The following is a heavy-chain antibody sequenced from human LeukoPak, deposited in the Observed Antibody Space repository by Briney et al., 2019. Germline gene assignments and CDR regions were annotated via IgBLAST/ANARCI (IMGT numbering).Heavy chain of an antibody. CDR2: INWNSGRI. CDR3: AKDYGSGSYQYYYYGMDV. D-gene: IGHD3-10*01. J-gene: IGHJ6*02. Sequence: GGSLRLSCAASGFTFDDYAMHWVRQAPGKGLEWVSGINWNSGRIGYADSVKGRFTISRDNAKNSLYLQMNSLRAEDTALYYCAKDYGSGSYQYYYYGMDVWGPGTTVTVSS. CDR1: GFTFDDYA. V-gene: IGHV3-9*01.